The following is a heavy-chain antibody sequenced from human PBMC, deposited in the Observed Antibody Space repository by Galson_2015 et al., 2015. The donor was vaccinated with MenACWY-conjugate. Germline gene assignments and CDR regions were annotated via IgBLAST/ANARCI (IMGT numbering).Heavy chain of an antibody. D-gene: IGHD6-13*01. CDR2: IYYSGST. V-gene: IGHV4-39*01. CDR3: ARGAPGESTLIRGGYYWFDP. Sequence: ETLSLTCTVSGGSISGSSYYWGWIRQPPGKGLEWIGSIYYSGSTYYNPSLKSRVTISVDTSKNQFSLKLSSVTAADTAVYYCARGAPGESTLIRGGYYWFDPWGQGTLVTVSS. CDR1: GGSISGSSYY. J-gene: IGHJ5*02.